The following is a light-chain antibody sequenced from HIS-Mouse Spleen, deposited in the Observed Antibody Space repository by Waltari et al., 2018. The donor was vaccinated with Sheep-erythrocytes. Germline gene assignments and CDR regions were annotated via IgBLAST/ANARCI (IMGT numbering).Light chain of an antibody. J-gene: IGLJ2*01. CDR2: EDS. CDR1: ALPKKF. CDR3: YSTDSSGNGV. V-gene: IGLV3-10*01. Sequence: SYELTQPPSVSVSPPHTARITCSADALPKKFSSWYQQKSGQAPVLVIYEDSKRPSGIPERFYGSSSGTMATLTISGAQVEDEADYYCYSTDSSGNGVFGGGTKLTVL.